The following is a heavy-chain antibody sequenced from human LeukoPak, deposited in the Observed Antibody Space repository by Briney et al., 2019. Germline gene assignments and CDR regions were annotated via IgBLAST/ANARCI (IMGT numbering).Heavy chain of an antibody. Sequence: GGSLRLSCAASGFAFSRQDMGWVRQSPGKGLEWVSAISDSGDRTYYVDSVKGRFTISRDNSKNTLYLQMNSLRADDTAVYYCAKDARRSSGWYFFDHWGQGILVTVSS. V-gene: IGHV3-23*01. CDR3: AKDARRSSGWYFFDH. J-gene: IGHJ4*02. CDR1: GFAFSRQD. CDR2: ISDSGDRT. D-gene: IGHD6-19*01.